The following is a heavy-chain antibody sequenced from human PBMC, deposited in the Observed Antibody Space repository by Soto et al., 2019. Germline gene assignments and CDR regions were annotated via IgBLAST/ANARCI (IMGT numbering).Heavy chain of an antibody. J-gene: IGHJ5*02. CDR3: AKDWGAVPAASESWFAP. D-gene: IGHD2-2*01. CDR1: GFTFSSYA. CDR2: ISGSGGST. V-gene: IGHV3-23*01. Sequence: EVQLLESGGGLVQPGGSLRLSCAASGFTFSSYAMSWVRQAPGKGLEWVSAISGSGGSTYYADSVKGRFTISRDNSKNPLYLKMNSRRAGDTAVYYCAKDWGAVPAASESWFAPWGQGTLVPVSS.